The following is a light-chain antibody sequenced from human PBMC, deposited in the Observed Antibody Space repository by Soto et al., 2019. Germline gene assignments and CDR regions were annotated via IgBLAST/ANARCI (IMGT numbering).Light chain of an antibody. CDR2: GIS. CDR1: QSINNN. CDR3: QQYSQWPIT. J-gene: IGKJ5*01. V-gene: IGKV3-15*01. Sequence: EIVLTQSPATLSVSPGESATLSCRSSQSINNNYLAWYQQKPGQAHRLLIYGISTRATGVPARFSGSGSGTEFTLTISSLQSEEFAVYSCQQYSQWPITVGQGTRLEIK.